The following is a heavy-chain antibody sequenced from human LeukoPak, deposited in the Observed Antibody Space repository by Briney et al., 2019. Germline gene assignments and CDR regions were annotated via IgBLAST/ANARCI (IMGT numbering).Heavy chain of an antibody. V-gene: IGHV4-38-2*02. CDR2: IYHSGTT. CDR3: ARVKGRLSWFDP. CDR1: GYSISSGYY. J-gene: IGHJ5*02. Sequence: SETLSLTCTVSGYSISSGYYWGWIRQPPGKGLEWIGSIYHSGTTYYNPSLKSRVTISVDTSKNQFSLKLSSVSAADAAVYYCARVKGRLSWFDPWGQGTLFTVSS.